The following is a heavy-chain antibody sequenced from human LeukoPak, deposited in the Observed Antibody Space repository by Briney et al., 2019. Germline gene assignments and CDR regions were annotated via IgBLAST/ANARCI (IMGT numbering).Heavy chain of an antibody. V-gene: IGHV3-21*01. J-gene: IGHJ4*02. CDR2: ISGSSSYI. CDR3: ARDLLGWELHYFDY. D-gene: IGHD1-26*01. CDR1: GFTFSTYN. Sequence: GGSLILSCAASGFTFSTYNMNWVRQAPGKGLEWVSSISGSSSYIYYADSVKGRFSISRDNAKNSLHLQMNSLRAEDTAVYYCARDLLGWELHYFDYWGQGTLVTVSS.